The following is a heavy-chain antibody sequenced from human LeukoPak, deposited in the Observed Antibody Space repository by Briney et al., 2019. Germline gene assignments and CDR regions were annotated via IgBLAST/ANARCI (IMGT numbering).Heavy chain of an antibody. V-gene: IGHV1-24*01. CDR1: GYTLTELS. J-gene: IGHJ6*02. D-gene: IGHD3-9*01. Sequence: ASVKVSCKVSGYTLTELSMHWVRQAPGKGLEWMGGFDAEDGETIYAQNFQGRVTMTEDTSTDTAYMELSSLRSEDTAVYYCATRPDWPMSYGMDVWGQGTTVTVSS. CDR2: FDAEDGET. CDR3: ATRPDWPMSYGMDV.